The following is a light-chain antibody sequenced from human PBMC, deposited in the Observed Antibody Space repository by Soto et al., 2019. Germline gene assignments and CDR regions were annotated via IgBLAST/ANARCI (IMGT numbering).Light chain of an antibody. V-gene: IGKV3-11*01. CDR3: QHRFHWPFT. CDR2: DAS. J-gene: IGKJ3*01. Sequence: EIVLTQSPATLSLSPGERATLSCRASQSVSSLLAWYQQKPGQAPRLLIYDASNRATGIPARFSGSGSGTDFTLTISSLEPEDFAVYYCQHRFHWPFTFGPGTKVDIK. CDR1: QSVSSL.